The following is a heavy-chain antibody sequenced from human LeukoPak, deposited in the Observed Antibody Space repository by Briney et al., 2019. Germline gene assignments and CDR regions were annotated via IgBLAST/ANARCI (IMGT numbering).Heavy chain of an antibody. V-gene: IGHV3-7*01. Sequence: PGGSLRLSCAASGFTFSSHWMSWVRQAPGKGLEWVANIKQDGSEKYYVDSVKGRFTISRDNAKNSLYLQMNSLRAEDTAVYYCARDGGGTRGAENWFDPWGQGTLVTVSS. D-gene: IGHD1-14*01. J-gene: IGHJ5*02. CDR1: GFTFSSHW. CDR3: ARDGGGTRGAENWFDP. CDR2: IKQDGSEK.